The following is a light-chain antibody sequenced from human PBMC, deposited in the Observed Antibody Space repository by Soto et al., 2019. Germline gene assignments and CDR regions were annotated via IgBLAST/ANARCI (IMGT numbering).Light chain of an antibody. V-gene: IGKV1-39*01. Sequence: IQMTQSPSSLSASVGDRVSITCRASQTISVYLNWYQQKPGKAPKLLIYGASTLQSGLPSRFSGSRSGTDFTITISSRQPEDFATYYCQQSYSTSFTFGQGTRLEIK. J-gene: IGKJ5*01. CDR1: QTISVY. CDR3: QQSYSTSFT. CDR2: GAS.